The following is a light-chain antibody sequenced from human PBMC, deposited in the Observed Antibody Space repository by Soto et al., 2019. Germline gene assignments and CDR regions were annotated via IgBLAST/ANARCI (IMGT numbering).Light chain of an antibody. V-gene: IGKV3-20*01. CDR1: QSVSSSY. CDR2: GAS. Sequence: ENVLTQTPGTLSLSPVERATLSCMASQSVSSSYLAWYQQKPGQAPRLLIYGASNRATGIPDRFSGSGSGTDFTLTISRLDPEDFAVYYCQQYNSPLTFGGGTKVDI. CDR3: QQYNSPLT. J-gene: IGKJ4*01.